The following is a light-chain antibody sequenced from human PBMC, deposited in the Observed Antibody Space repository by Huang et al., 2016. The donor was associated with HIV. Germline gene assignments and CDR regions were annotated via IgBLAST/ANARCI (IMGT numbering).Light chain of an antibody. J-gene: IGKJ4*01. CDR1: QSVGSY. V-gene: IGKV3-11*01. CDR3: QQRSTWPLT. CDR2: DTS. Sequence: PGGTGTISCKASQSVGSYVAWYQQRPGQSPRLLLYDTSNRAAGIPSRFSGSGSGTDFTLTSSGLESEDLGVFYCQQRSTWPLTFGGGTKLA.